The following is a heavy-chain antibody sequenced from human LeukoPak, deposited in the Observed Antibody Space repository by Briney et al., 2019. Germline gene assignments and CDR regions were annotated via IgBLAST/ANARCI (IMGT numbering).Heavy chain of an antibody. Sequence: GRSLRLSCAASGFTFSSYAMHWVRQAPGKGLEWVAVISYDGSNKYYADSVKGRFTISRDNSKNTLYLQMNSLRAEDTAVYYCARDRARLGPAGGYFDYWGQGTLVTVSS. CDR2: ISYDGSNK. V-gene: IGHV3-30-3*01. CDR1: GFTFSSYA. CDR3: ARDRARLGPAGGYFDY. J-gene: IGHJ4*02. D-gene: IGHD3-16*01.